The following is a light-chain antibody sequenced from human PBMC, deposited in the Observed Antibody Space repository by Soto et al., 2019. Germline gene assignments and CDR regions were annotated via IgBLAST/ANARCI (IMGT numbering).Light chain of an antibody. CDR1: QSLLYNSNSKNY. CDR3: QQYYRVQLT. V-gene: IGKV4-1*01. CDR2: WAS. J-gene: IGKJ4*01. Sequence: DIVMTQSPDSLAVSLGERATINCKSSQSLLYNSNSKNYLAWYQQKPGQPPKLLIYWASTRESGVPDRFIGSGSETDFTLTISSPQAEDVAVYYCQQYYRVQLTFGGGTKVEIK.